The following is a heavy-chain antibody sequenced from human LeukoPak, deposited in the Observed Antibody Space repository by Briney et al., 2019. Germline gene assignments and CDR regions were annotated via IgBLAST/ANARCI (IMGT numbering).Heavy chain of an antibody. J-gene: IGHJ4*02. V-gene: IGHV4-4*02. CDR1: GGSITNTNY. CDR2: VNLQGST. CDR3: ARDNHVDYEGAFDY. Sequence: SETLSLTCGVSGGSITNTNYWTWVRQPPGKGLEWIGEVNLQGSTNYNPSLMGRVAISVDTSENHISLQLTSVTAADTAVYYCARDNHVDYEGAFDYWGQGTLVTVSS. D-gene: IGHD4-17*01.